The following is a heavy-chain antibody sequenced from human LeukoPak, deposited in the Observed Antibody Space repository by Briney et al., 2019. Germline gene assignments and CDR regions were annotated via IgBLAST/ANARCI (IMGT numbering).Heavy chain of an antibody. Sequence: GGSLRLSCAASGFTFSSYSMNWVRQAPGKGLEWVSYISSSGSTIYYADSVKGRFTISRDNAKNSLYLQMNSLRAEDTAVYYCARVWGSGYYSDYWGQGTLVTVSS. J-gene: IGHJ4*02. CDR2: ISSSGSTI. CDR1: GFTFSSYS. D-gene: IGHD3-22*01. CDR3: ARVWGSGYYSDY. V-gene: IGHV3-48*01.